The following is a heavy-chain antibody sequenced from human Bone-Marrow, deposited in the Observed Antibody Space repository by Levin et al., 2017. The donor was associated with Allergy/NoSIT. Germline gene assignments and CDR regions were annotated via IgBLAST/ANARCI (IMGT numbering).Heavy chain of an antibody. CDR1: GFTFRSYG. CDR2: ISYDGSHM. Sequence: GGSLRLSCVASGFTFRSYGMYWVRQAPGKGLEWVAVISYDGSHMDYADSVKGRFTISRDDSNNTLYLQMSGLTDEDTAIYYCAKEQGILRYFDWLHFWGQGTLVTVSS. V-gene: IGHV3-30*18. CDR3: AKEQGILRYFDWLHF. D-gene: IGHD3-9*01. J-gene: IGHJ4*02.